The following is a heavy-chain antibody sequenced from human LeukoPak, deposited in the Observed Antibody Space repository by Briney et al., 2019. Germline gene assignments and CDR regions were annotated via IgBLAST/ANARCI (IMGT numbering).Heavy chain of an antibody. CDR2: IIPIFGTA. CDR1: GGTFSSYA. V-gene: IGHV1-69*05. CDR3: ASGTGYSSSWNFDY. J-gene: IGHJ4*02. D-gene: IGHD6-13*01. Sequence: SVKVSCKASGGTFSSYAISWVRQAPGQGLEWTGGIIPIFGTANYAQKFQGRVTITTDESTSTVYMELSSLRSEDTAVYYCASGTGYSSSWNFDYWGQGTLVTVSS.